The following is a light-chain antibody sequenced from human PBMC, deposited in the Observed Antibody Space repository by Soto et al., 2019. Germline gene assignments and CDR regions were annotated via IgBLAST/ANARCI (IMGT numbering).Light chain of an antibody. Sequence: EIVLTQSPATLSLSPMEIAVPSVIASQSVSTFLAWFQQKPGQPPRLLIYNASNRTTGIPARFSGSGSGTDFTLTISSLEPEYFAVYYCQQRGDWPPITFGQGTRLEIK. CDR1: QSVSTF. CDR2: NAS. CDR3: QQRGDWPPIT. J-gene: IGKJ5*01. V-gene: IGKV3-11*01.